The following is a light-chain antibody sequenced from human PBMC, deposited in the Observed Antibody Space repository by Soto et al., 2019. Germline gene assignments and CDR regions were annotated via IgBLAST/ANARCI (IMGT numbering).Light chain of an antibody. Sequence: QSALTQPASVSGSPGQSITISCTGTSSDVGGYNYVSWYQQHPGKAPKLMIYDVNTRPSGVSNRFSGSKSGTTASLTISGLQAEDEADYYCRSYTSSISFGGGTKVTVL. CDR1: SSDVGGYNY. V-gene: IGLV2-14*01. CDR3: RSYTSSIS. J-gene: IGLJ2*01. CDR2: DVN.